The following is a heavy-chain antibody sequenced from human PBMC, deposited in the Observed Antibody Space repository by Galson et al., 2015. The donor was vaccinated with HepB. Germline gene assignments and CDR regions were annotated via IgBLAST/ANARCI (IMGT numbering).Heavy chain of an antibody. CDR3: ARVGEDYYYGMDV. CDR2: IYSGGST. V-gene: IGHV3-53*01. J-gene: IGHJ6*02. Sequence: SLRLSCAASGFTVSSNYMSWVRQAPGKGLEWVSVIYSGGSTYYADSVKGRFTISRDNSKNTLYLQMNSLRAEDTAVYYCARVGEDYYYGMDVWGQGTTVTVSS. CDR1: GFTVSSNY.